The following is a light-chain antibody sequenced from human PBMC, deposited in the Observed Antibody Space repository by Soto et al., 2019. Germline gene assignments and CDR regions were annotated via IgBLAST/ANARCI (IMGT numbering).Light chain of an antibody. J-gene: IGKJ1*01. V-gene: IGKV3-20*01. CDR2: GAS. CDR3: QQYDNSTPWT. CDR1: QSVSSTS. Sequence: EIVLTQSPGTLSFSPGERATLSCRASQSVSSTSLAWYQQRPGQSRRLLIYGASTRATGIPDRFSGSASGTDVSLTISRLEPEDFAVYYCQQYDNSTPWTFGQGTKVEIK.